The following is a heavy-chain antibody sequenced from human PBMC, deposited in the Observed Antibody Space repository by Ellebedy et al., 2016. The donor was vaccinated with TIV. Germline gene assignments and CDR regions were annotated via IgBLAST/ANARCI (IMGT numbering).Heavy chain of an antibody. CDR3: AKTSTTETLTTSLHH. Sequence: GESLKISXAVSGFTVNNNYMSWVRQAPGKGLEWVSVIYSGGNTDYADSVKGRFTISRDNSKNTLYLDMSGLISADTAVYYCAKTSTTETLTTSLHHWGQGTLVTVSS. D-gene: IGHD1-1*01. CDR1: GFTVNNNY. CDR2: IYSGGNT. J-gene: IGHJ1*01. V-gene: IGHV3-66*01.